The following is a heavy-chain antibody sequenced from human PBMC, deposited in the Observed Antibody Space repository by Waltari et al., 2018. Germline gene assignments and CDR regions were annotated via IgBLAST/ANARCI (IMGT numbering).Heavy chain of an antibody. CDR3: ARDGRNDAFDI. CDR2: IYYSGST. Sequence: QVQLQESGPGLVKPSETLSLTCTVSGGSISSHYWSWLRQPPGKGLEWIGYIYYSGSTNYNPSLKSRVTISVDTSKNQFSLKLSSVTAADTAVYYCARDGRNDAFDIWGQGTMVTVSS. CDR1: GGSISSHY. V-gene: IGHV4-59*11. J-gene: IGHJ3*02.